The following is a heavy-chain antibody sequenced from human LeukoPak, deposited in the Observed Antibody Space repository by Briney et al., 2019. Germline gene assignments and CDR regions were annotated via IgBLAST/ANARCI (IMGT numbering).Heavy chain of an antibody. J-gene: IGHJ3*02. CDR1: RFTFSNYA. Sequence: GGSLRLSCAASRFTFSNYAMHWVRQAPGKGLEWVAVISYDGSNKYYADSVKGRFTISRDNSKNMLYLQMNSLRAEDTAAYYCAKEPYSSSYIDAFDIWGQGTMVTVSS. CDR2: ISYDGSNK. V-gene: IGHV3-30-3*02. CDR3: AKEPYSSSYIDAFDI. D-gene: IGHD6-13*01.